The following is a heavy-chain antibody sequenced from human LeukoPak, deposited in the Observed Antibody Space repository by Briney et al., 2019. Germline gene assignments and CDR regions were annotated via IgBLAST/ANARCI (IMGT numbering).Heavy chain of an antibody. CDR3: ARDRAAAGGTFDY. D-gene: IGHD6-13*01. Sequence: PGGSPRFSCAASGFTFSSYWMSWVRQAPGKGLEWVANIKQDGSEKYYVDSVKGRFTISRDNAKNSLYLQMNSLRAEDTAVYYCARDRAAAGGTFDYWGQGTLVTVSS. CDR1: GFTFSSYW. CDR2: IKQDGSEK. J-gene: IGHJ4*02. V-gene: IGHV3-7*01.